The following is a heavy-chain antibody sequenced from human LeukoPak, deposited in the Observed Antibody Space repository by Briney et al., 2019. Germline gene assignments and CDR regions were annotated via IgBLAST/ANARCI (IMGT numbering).Heavy chain of an antibody. J-gene: IGHJ5*02. Sequence: SETLTLTCTVSGHSISSAYYWCWIRQSPGKGLEWIGSIHHSGTTYYNVSLKSRLTISIDTSKNQFSLKMTSVTAADTAIYYCARVAQAGISGVVLVPNCFDPWGQGTLFTVSS. V-gene: IGHV4-38-2*02. CDR3: ARVAQAGISGVVLVPNCFDP. D-gene: IGHD3-3*01. CDR2: IHHSGTT. CDR1: GHSISSAYY.